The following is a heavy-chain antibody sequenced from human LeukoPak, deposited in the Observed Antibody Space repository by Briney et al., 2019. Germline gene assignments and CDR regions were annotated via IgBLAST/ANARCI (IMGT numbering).Heavy chain of an antibody. J-gene: IGHJ5*02. V-gene: IGHV4-34*01. D-gene: IGHD3-10*01. Sequence: SETLSLTCAVYGGSFSGYYWSWIRQPPGKGLEWIGEINHSGSTNYNPSLKSRVTISADTSKNQFSLKLSSVTAADTAVYYCARGLGKLLWFGEPRYNWFDPWGQGTLVTVSS. CDR2: INHSGST. CDR1: GGSFSGYY. CDR3: ARGLGKLLWFGEPRYNWFDP.